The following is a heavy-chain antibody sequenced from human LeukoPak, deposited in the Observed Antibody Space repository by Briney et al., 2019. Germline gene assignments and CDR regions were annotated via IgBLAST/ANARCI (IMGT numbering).Heavy chain of an antibody. Sequence: ASAKVFCTAPGYTFTSSSMGWVRQAPGQRLEWMGWINADDGNTKYSQKFNGKVTITRDTSASTAYMELSSLKSEDTAVYYCARGKGSSSWYVAPYNWFDPWGQKTLVTVSS. CDR1: GYTFTSSS. D-gene: IGHD6-13*01. V-gene: IGHV1-3*01. CDR2: INADDGNT. J-gene: IGHJ5*02. CDR3: ARGKGSSSWYVAPYNWFDP.